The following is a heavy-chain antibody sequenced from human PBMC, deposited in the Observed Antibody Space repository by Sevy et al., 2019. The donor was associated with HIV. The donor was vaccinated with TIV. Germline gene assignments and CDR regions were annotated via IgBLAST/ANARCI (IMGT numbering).Heavy chain of an antibody. D-gene: IGHD6-6*01. J-gene: IGHJ4*02. Sequence: ASVKVSCKASGYTFTGYYMHWVRQAPGQGLEWMGWINPNSGGTNYAQKFQGWVTMTRDTFISTAYMELSRLRSDDTAGYYCAREGWGEELVIDYWGQGTLVTVSS. CDR1: GYTFTGYY. CDR3: AREGWGEELVIDY. V-gene: IGHV1-2*04. CDR2: INPNSGGT.